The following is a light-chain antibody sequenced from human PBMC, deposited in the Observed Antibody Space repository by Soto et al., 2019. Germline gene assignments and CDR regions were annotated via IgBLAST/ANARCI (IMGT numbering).Light chain of an antibody. J-gene: IGKJ1*01. V-gene: IGKV1-6*01. CDR1: QDIRTE. CDR3: LQDFKYPRT. Sequence: AIQMTQSPSSLSVSVGDRVTITCRASQDIRTELGWYQQKPGKAPRLLIYGAFSLQSGLPSRFSGSGSGTDFTLTISSLQPDDFATYYCLQDFKYPRTFGQGTKVEV. CDR2: GAF.